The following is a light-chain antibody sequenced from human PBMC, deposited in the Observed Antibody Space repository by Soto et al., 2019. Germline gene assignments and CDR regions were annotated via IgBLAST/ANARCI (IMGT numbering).Light chain of an antibody. Sequence: IVLTQSPVTLALSPGESAVLSCRASQSVSTSLAWYQHKPCQAPRLFIYDASKRAPGIPARFTGSGSGTYFTLSICRLEPEEISGYYCQRRVLWPSFGLGTHVEIE. CDR2: DAS. V-gene: IGKV3-11*01. J-gene: IGKJ1*01. CDR3: QRRVLWPS. CDR1: QSVSTS.